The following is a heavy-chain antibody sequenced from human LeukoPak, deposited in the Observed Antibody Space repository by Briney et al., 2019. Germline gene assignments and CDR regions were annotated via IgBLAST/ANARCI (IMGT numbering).Heavy chain of an antibody. CDR3: AKESYDILTGPTFDY. D-gene: IGHD3-9*01. CDR1: GFTCYDYA. J-gene: IGHJ4*02. Sequence: GVTLTFTGAAYGFTCYDYAMQRLRQAPGKGLEWVFLISGDGGSNDYADSVKGRFTISRDNSKNSMYLQMNSLRTEDTALYYCAKESYDILTGPTFDYWGQGTLVTVSS. CDR2: ISGDGGSN. V-gene: IGHV3-43*02.